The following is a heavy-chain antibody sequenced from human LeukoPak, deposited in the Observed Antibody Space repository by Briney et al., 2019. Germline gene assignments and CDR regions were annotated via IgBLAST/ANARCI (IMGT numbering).Heavy chain of an antibody. CDR2: ISGSGGST. D-gene: IGHD6-13*01. Sequence: GGSLRLSCAASGFTFSSYAMSWVRQAPGKGLEWVSSISGSGGSTYYADSVKGRFTISRDNAKNSLYLQMNSLRAEDTAVYYCARRLGGSSSFDYAFDIWGQGTMVTVSS. J-gene: IGHJ3*02. V-gene: IGHV3-23*01. CDR1: GFTFSSYA. CDR3: ARRLGGSSSFDYAFDI.